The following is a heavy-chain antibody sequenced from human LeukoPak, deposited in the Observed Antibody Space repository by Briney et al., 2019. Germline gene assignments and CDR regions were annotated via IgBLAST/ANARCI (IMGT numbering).Heavy chain of an antibody. D-gene: IGHD5-12*01. CDR2: FDPEDGET. Sequence: ASVKVSCKVSGYTLTELSMHWVRQAPGKGLEWMGGFDPEDGETIYAQKFQGRVTMTEDTSTDTAYMELSSLRSEDTAVYYCAKFGGGYEPSNSWGQGTLVTVSS. CDR1: GYTLTELS. CDR3: AKFGGGYEPSNS. J-gene: IGHJ4*02. V-gene: IGHV1-24*01.